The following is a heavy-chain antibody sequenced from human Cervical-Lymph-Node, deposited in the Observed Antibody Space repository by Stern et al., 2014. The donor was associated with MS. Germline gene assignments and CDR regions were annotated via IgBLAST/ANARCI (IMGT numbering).Heavy chain of an antibody. D-gene: IGHD2-15*01. V-gene: IGHV1-46*02. CDR1: EYTHNNYL. Sequence: VQLVQSGSEVKKPGASVKVSCKASEYTHNNYLIHWVRQAPGQRPDWMGVINPSGATNYAQKVQDRVTMTNEASTSNFYMETNRLRSEDTAVYYCAVRYCSGGRCYSVPDVWGQGTTVIVSS. CDR3: AVRYCSGGRCYSVPDV. CDR2: INPSGAT. J-gene: IGHJ6*02.